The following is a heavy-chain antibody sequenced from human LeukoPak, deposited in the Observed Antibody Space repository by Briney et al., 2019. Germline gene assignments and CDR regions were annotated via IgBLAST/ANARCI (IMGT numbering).Heavy chain of an antibody. CDR2: ISGSGGST. CDR1: GFTFSSYA. V-gene: IGHV3-23*01. J-gene: IGHJ5*02. CDR3: ARSRSPFFTFGRVRSGWFDP. D-gene: IGHD3-16*01. Sequence: GGSLRLSCAASGFTFSSYAMSWVRQAPGKGLEWVSAISGSGGSTYYADSVKGRFTISRDNSKNTLYLQMNSLRAEDTAVYYCARSRSPFFTFGRVRSGWFDPWGQGTLVTVSS.